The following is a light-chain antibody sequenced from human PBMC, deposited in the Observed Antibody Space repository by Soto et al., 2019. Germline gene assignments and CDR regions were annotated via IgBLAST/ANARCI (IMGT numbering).Light chain of an antibody. CDR1: QSVSNN. CDR2: FAS. V-gene: IGKV3-15*01. J-gene: IGKJ4*01. Sequence: EIVMTQSPATLSVSPGERATLSCRASQSVSNNLAWYQQKPGQAPRLLIYFASTRATGIPARFSGSGSGTEFTVTMASLQCERFAVYYCQQYNQWPLAFGGATKVQTK. CDR3: QQYNQWPLA.